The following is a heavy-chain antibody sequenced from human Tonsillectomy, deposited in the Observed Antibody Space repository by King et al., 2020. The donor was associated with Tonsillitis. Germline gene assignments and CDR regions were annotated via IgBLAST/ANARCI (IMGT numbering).Heavy chain of an antibody. J-gene: IGHJ4*02. CDR2: IYYIGST. Sequence: VQLQESGPGLVKPSQTLSLTCVVSGGSISSGAYSWSWIRQPPGKGLEGIGYIYYIGSTYYNPSLKSRVSISVDTSKNQFSLKLSSVTAADTAVYYCARAVYYYDSSGYYPRLYNFDYWGQGTQVTVSS. D-gene: IGHD3-22*01. CDR3: ARAVYYYDSSGYYPRLYNFDY. CDR1: GGSISSGAYS. V-gene: IGHV4-30-4*07.